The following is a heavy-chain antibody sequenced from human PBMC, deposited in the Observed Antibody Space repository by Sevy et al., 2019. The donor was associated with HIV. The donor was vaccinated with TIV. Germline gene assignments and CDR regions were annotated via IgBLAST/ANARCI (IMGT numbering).Heavy chain of an antibody. CDR3: AREGSYGDHDYQYYYGMDV. V-gene: IGHV3-7*01. CDR2: IRQDGSEK. J-gene: IGHJ6*02. Sequence: GGSLRLSCAASGFSFRSYWMSWVRQAPGKGLEWVANIRQDGSEKYDVHFVKGRFTISRDNAENSLYLQMSSLRAEDTAVYYCAREGSYGDHDYQYYYGMDVWGQGTTVTVSS. D-gene: IGHD4-17*01. CDR1: GFSFRSYW.